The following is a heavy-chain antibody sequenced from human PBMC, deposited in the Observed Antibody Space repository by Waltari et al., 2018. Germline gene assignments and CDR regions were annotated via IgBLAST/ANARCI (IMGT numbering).Heavy chain of an antibody. CDR3: ARDRGRGLYLDS. V-gene: IGHV4-4*02. CDR2: VRGDGRT. D-gene: IGHD2-15*01. J-gene: IGHJ4*02. CDR1: GESMSSSYV. Sequence: QLQLQESGPGLVKPSGTLSFTCAVSGESMSSSYVWNWVRQPPGKCLEWIGQVRGDGRTNYNPSFASRLTISLDTSTDHFSLRLTSATAADTAVYYCARDRGRGLYLDSWGQGILVTVSP.